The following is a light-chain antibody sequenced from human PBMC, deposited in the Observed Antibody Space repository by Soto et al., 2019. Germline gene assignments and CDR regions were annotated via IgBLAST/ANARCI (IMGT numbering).Light chain of an antibody. CDR2: DVS. CDR3: GSYTSSSTLYV. CDR1: SSDVGGSNY. J-gene: IGLJ1*01. Sequence: QSALTQPASVSGSPGQSITISCTGTSSDVGGSNYVSWYQQHPGKASKLMIYDVSNRPSGVSARFSGSKSGNTASLTISGLQTEDEADYYCGSYTSSSTLYVFGTGTKLTVL. V-gene: IGLV2-14*01.